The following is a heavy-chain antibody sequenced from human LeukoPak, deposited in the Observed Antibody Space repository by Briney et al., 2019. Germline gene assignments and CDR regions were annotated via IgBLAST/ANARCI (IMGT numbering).Heavy chain of an antibody. CDR1: GFTFSSYG. V-gene: IGHV3-33*06. CDR2: IWYDGSNK. J-gene: IGHJ4*02. CDR3: AKDPHPFRGVIINYFDY. Sequence: QTGRSLRLSCAASGFTFSSYGMHWVRQAPGKGLEWVAVIWYDGSNKYYADSVKGRFTISRDNSKNTLYLQMNSLRAEDTAVYYCAKDPHPFRGVIINYFDYWGQGTLVTVSS. D-gene: IGHD3-10*01.